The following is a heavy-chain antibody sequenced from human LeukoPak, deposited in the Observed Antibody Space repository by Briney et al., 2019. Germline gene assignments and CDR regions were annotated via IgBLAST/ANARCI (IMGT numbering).Heavy chain of an antibody. V-gene: IGHV3-23*01. Sequence: GGSLRLSCAASGFTFSSYAMSWVRQAPGKGLEWVSAISDSGGSTYYADSVKGRFTISRDNSKNTLFLQMKSLRADDTAVYYCAKDLFTSGWYRFDPWGQGTLVTVSS. D-gene: IGHD6-19*01. CDR2: ISDSGGST. J-gene: IGHJ5*02. CDR3: AKDLFTSGWYRFDP. CDR1: GFTFSSYA.